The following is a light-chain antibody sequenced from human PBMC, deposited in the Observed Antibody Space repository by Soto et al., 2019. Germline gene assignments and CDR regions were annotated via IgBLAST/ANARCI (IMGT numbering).Light chain of an antibody. CDR3: QQNYSIPIT. CDR1: QTISSW. Sequence: DIQMTQSPSTLSASVGDRVTITCRASQTISSWLAWYQQKPGMAPKLLIYKASTLESGVPSRFSGGGSGTEFTLTITDLQPEDFATYYCQQNYSIPITFGQGTRLEIK. J-gene: IGKJ5*01. CDR2: KAS. V-gene: IGKV1-5*03.